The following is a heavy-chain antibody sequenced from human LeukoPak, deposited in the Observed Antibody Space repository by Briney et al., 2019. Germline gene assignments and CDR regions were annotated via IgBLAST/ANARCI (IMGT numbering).Heavy chain of an antibody. CDR1: GGSISSYY. CDR3: ASDRGETISGWSRLAPSYHFDY. CDR2: IYTSGST. V-gene: IGHV4-4*07. J-gene: IGHJ4*02. D-gene: IGHD6-19*01. Sequence: SETLSLTCTVSGGSISSYYWSWIRQPAGKGLEWIGRIYTSGSTNYNPSLRSRVTMSVDTSKNQFSLKLSSVTAADTAVYYCASDRGETISGWSRLAPSYHFDYWGQGTLVTVSS.